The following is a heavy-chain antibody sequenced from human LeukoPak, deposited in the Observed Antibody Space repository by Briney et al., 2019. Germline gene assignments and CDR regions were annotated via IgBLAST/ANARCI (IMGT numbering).Heavy chain of an antibody. CDR2: INTDGSRK. CDR3: SRDTYDSSGYYYGPFDY. V-gene: IGHV3-74*01. CDR1: GFTFTSYW. Sequence: GGSLRLSCAASGFTFTSYWMHWVRQAPGKGLVGVSRINTDGSRKSYADSVQGRFTISRDNAKNKLYLQMNSLRAEDTAVDYCSRDTYDSSGYYYGPFDYWGQGTLVSVSS. J-gene: IGHJ4*02. D-gene: IGHD3-22*01.